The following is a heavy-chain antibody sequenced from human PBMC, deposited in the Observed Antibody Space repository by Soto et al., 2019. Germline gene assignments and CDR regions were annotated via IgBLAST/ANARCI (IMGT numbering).Heavy chain of an antibody. CDR1: GGSVSGYY. V-gene: IGHV4-59*02. D-gene: IGHD6-19*01. CDR2: IYYRGNT. J-gene: IGHJ3*02. Sequence: QVQLQESGPGLVKPSETLSLTCNVSGGSVSGYYWSWIRQVPGKGLEWIGYIYYRGNTNYNPSLKSRVSISLDTPNNQFSLKLSSVTPADTAVYYCAREGAGSAPLDIWGLGTMVTVSS. CDR3: AREGAGSAPLDI.